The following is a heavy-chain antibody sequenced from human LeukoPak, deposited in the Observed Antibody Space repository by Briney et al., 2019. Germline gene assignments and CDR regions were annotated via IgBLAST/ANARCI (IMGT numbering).Heavy chain of an antibody. J-gene: IGHJ4*02. CDR2: ISAYNGNT. V-gene: IGHV1-18*01. Sequence: ASVKVSCKASGYTFTSYGISWVRQAPGQGLEWMGWISAYNGNTNYAQKPQGRVTMTTDTSTSTAYMELRSLRSDDTAVYYCARDRFWRGGPPSFDYWGQGTLVTVSS. CDR3: ARDRFWRGGPPSFDY. CDR1: GYTFTSYG. D-gene: IGHD3-3*01.